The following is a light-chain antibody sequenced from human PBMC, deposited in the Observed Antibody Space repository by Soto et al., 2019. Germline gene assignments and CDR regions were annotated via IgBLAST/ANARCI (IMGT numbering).Light chain of an antibody. CDR3: QQSYSTLWT. V-gene: IGKV1-39*01. J-gene: IGKJ1*01. CDR1: QSINSY. CDR2: AAS. Sequence: DLQMTQSPSSLSASVGDRVTITCRASQSINSYLNWYQQKPGKAPKLLIYAASSLQSGVPSRFSGSGSGTDFTLTISRLQPEDFATYDCQQSYSTLWTFGQGTNVEIK.